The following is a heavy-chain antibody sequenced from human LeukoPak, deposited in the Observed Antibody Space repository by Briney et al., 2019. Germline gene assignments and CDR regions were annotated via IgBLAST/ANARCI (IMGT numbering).Heavy chain of an antibody. CDR2: IKSKTDGATT. V-gene: IGHV3-15*01. Sequence: GGSLRLSCAASGFTFSNAWMSWVRQAPGKGLEWVGRIKSKTDGATTDYAAPVKGRFAISRDDSRSTIYLQMNSLKTEDTAVYYCTALVPNYDYVWGSCRYNEKWGQGTLVTVSS. CDR3: TALVPNYDYVWGSCRYNEK. J-gene: IGHJ4*02. CDR1: GFTFSNAW. D-gene: IGHD3-16*02.